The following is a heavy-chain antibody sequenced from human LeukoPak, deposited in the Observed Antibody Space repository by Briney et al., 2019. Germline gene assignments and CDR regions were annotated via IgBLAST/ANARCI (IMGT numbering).Heavy chain of an antibody. Sequence: GGSPRLSCAASGFTFSSYAMSWVRQAPGKGLEWVSAISGSGGSTYYADSVKGRFTISRDNSKNTLYLQMNSLRAEDTAVYYCAKDAGYCSSTSCYRHPFDPWGQGTLVTVSS. CDR2: ISGSGGST. D-gene: IGHD2-2*03. V-gene: IGHV3-23*01. CDR1: GFTFSSYA. J-gene: IGHJ5*02. CDR3: AKDAGYCSSTSCYRHPFDP.